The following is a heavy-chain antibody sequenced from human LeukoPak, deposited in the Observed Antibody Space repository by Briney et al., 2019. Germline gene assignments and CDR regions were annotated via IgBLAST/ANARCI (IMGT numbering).Heavy chain of an antibody. D-gene: IGHD2-15*01. J-gene: IGHJ5*02. Sequence: GASVKVSCKASGGTCSSYAISWVRQDPAQGLEWMGRIIPILDIANDAQKFQGRVTITADKSTSTAYIELSSLRSVDTAVYYCASADCSGGSCYSGGWCDPWGQGTLITVSS. V-gene: IGHV1-69*04. CDR3: ASADCSGGSCYSGGWCDP. CDR2: IIPILDIA. CDR1: GGTCSSYA.